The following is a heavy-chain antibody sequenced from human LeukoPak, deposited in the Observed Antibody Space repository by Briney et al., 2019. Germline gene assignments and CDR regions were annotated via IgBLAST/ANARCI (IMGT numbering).Heavy chain of an antibody. CDR1: GGSISGGGYY. D-gene: IGHD3-10*01. V-gene: IGHV4-31*03. Sequence: TLSLTCTVSGGSISGGGYYWTWIRQPPGEGLEWIGYIYYTGSVDYNASLKSRLTISLDTSKNRFSLKLNSVTAADTAVYYCARDHSYYFGSQTSTLDVWGQGTAVTVSS. J-gene: IGHJ6*02. CDR3: ARDHSYYFGSQTSTLDV. CDR2: IYYTGSV.